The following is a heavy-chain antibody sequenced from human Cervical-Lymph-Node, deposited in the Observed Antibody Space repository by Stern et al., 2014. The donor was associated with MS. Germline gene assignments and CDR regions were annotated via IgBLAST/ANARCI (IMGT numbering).Heavy chain of an antibody. CDR3: ARIVAGTSFDI. CDR2: IDWDGDL. CDR1: GFSLTTGGMC. Sequence: QVTLRESGPALVKPTQTLTLTCSFSGFSLTTGGMCVAWIRQPPVQAPEWLALIDWDGDLYCSASLKTRLTISKTPSKNQVILTMTDMAPVDTATYYCARIVAGTSFDIWGQGTRVTVSS. V-gene: IGHV2-70*01. J-gene: IGHJ4*02. D-gene: IGHD5-12*01.